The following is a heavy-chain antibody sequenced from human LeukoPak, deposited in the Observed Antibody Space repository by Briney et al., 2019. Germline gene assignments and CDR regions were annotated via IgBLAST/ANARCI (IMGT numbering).Heavy chain of an antibody. V-gene: IGHV1-69*01. CDR1: GGTFSSYA. D-gene: IGHD5-24*01. Sequence: SVKVPCKASGGTFSSYAISWVRQAPGQGLEWMGGIIPIFGAANYAQKFQGRVTITADESTSTAYMELSSLRSEDTAVYYCARGDGYKASYMDVWGKGTTVTISS. J-gene: IGHJ6*03. CDR3: ARGDGYKASYMDV. CDR2: IIPIFGAA.